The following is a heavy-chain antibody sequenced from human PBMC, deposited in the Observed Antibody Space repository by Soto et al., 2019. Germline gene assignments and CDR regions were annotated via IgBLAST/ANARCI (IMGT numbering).Heavy chain of an antibody. D-gene: IGHD3-22*01. J-gene: IGHJ3*02. Sequence: GSLRLSCAASGFTFDDYAMHWVRQAPGKGLEWVSLISGDGGSTYYADSVKGRFTISRDNSKNSLYLQMNSLRTEDTALYYCAKNYDSSGYYFAFDIWGQGTMVTVSS. CDR2: ISGDGGST. CDR1: GFTFDDYA. V-gene: IGHV3-43*02. CDR3: AKNYDSSGYYFAFDI.